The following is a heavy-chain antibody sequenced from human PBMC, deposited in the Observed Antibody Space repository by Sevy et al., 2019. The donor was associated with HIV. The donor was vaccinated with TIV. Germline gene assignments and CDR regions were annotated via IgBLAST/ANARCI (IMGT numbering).Heavy chain of an antibody. D-gene: IGHD5-18*01. CDR1: GFTFTNTW. V-gene: IGHV3-15*01. Sequence: GGSLRLSCAASGFTFTNTWMSWVRQAPGKGLEWVGRIKSKTDGGTGDYAAPVKGRFSISRDDSKNTLYLQMHSLKTADTAEYYCTTGDPYNRYGYMRPYFFDYWGQGTLVTVSS. J-gene: IGHJ4*02. CDR3: TTGDPYNRYGYMRPYFFDY. CDR2: IKSKTDGGTG.